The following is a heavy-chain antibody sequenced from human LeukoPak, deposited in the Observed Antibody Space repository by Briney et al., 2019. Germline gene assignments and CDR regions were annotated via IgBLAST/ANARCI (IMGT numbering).Heavy chain of an antibody. Sequence: PSETLSLTCAVYGGSFSGYYWSWIRQPPGKGLEWIGEINHSGSTNYNPSLKSRVTISVDTSKNQFSLKLSSVTVADTAVYYCARGALTYYYGSGSYYSWFDPWGQGTLVTVSS. CDR3: ARGALTYYYGSGSYYSWFDP. CDR1: GGSFSGYY. CDR2: INHSGST. J-gene: IGHJ5*02. V-gene: IGHV4-34*01. D-gene: IGHD3-10*01.